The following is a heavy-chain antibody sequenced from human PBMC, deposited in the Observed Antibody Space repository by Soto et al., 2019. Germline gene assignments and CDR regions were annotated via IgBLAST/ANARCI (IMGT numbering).Heavy chain of an antibody. CDR2: INHSGST. D-gene: IGHD7-27*01. CDR3: ARDKRSGLFDY. J-gene: IGHJ4*02. Sequence: QVQLQQWGAGLLKPSETLSLTCAVYGGSFSGYYWTWIRQPPGTGLEWIGEINHSGSTNYNPSLKRRVTISGDTSKNQFSVKLTAVTAADTAVYYWARDKRSGLFDYWGQGTLVTVSS. CDR1: GGSFSGYY. V-gene: IGHV4-34*01.